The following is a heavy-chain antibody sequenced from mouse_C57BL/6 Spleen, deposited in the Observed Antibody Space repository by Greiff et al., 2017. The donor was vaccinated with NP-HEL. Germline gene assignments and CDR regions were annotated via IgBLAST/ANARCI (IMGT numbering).Heavy chain of an antibody. D-gene: IGHD4-1*02. CDR1: GYTFTSYW. J-gene: IGHJ2*01. CDR2: IDPSDSYT. V-gene: IGHV1-69*01. CDR3: ARLGSTGTLYYFDY. Sequence: QVQLQQPGAELVMPGASVKLSCKASGYTFTSYWMHWVKQRPGQGLEWIGEIDPSDSYTNYNQKFKGKSTLTVDKSSSTAYMQLSSLTSEDSAVYYCARLGSTGTLYYFDYWGQGTTLTVSS.